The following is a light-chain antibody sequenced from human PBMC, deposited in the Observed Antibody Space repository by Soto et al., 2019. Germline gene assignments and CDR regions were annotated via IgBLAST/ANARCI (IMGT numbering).Light chain of an antibody. CDR2: GAS. CDR1: QIVITSY. V-gene: IGKV3-20*01. CDR3: QQYGSSPMYT. Sequence: EIVLTQSPGTLSLSPGERATLSCRASQIVITSYLAWYQQKPGQAPRLLIYGASSRAPGIPDRFSGSGSGTDFTLTISRLESEDFAVYYCQQYGSSPMYTFGQGTKLEIK. J-gene: IGKJ2*01.